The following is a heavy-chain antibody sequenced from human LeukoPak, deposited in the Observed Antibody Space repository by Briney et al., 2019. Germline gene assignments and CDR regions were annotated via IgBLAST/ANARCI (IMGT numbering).Heavy chain of an antibody. CDR3: AKDRLAVAGTRGYGMDV. D-gene: IGHD6-19*01. CDR1: GFTFSSYG. J-gene: IGHJ6*02. V-gene: IGHV3-30*18. Sequence: HPGGSLRLSCAASGFTFSSYGMHWVRQAPGKGLEWVAVISYDGSNKYYADSVKGRFTISRDNSKNTLYLQMNSLRAEDTAVYYCAKDRLAVAGTRGYGMDVWGQGTTVTVSS. CDR2: ISYDGSNK.